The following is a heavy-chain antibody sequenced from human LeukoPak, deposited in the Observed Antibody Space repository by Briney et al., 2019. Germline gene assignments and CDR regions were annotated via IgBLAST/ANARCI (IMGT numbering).Heavy chain of an antibody. CDR3: ARRSSRRYYDILTGPNWFDP. CDR2: INHSGST. J-gene: IGHJ5*02. V-gene: IGHV4-34*01. D-gene: IGHD3-9*01. CDR1: GGSFSGYY. Sequence: SETLSLTCAVYGGSFSGYYWSWIRQPPGKGLEWIGEINHSGSTNYNPSLKSRVTISVDTSKNQFSLKLSSVTAADTAVYYCARRSSRRYYDILTGPNWFDPWGQGTLVAVSS.